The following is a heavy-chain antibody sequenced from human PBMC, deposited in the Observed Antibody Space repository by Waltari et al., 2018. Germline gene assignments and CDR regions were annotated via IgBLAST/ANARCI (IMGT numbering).Heavy chain of an antibody. Sequence: QVQLQESGPGLVKPSGTLSLTCTVSGYSIKNNYYWGWIRQPPGEGLEWIGTIYHTGDTYSHPSLKSRVIISVDTSKNQFSLRLSSVTAADTAVYYCARVVPRAANDYWGQGTLVTVSS. V-gene: IGHV4-38-2*02. CDR3: ARVVPRAANDY. CDR1: GYSIKNNYY. D-gene: IGHD3-10*01. CDR2: IYHTGDT. J-gene: IGHJ4*02.